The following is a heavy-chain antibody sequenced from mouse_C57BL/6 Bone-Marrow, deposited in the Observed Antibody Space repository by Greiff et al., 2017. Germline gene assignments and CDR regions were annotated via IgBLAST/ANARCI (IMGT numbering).Heavy chain of an antibody. D-gene: IGHD1-1*01. CDR3: ASYYYGSSYYFDY. Sequence: VQLQQPGAELVKPGASVKLSCKASGYTFTSYWMHWVKQRPGRGLEWMGRIDPNSGGTKYNEKFKSKATLTVDKPSSTAYMQLSSLTSEDSAVYYCASYYYGSSYYFDYWGQGTTLTVSS. CDR2: IDPNSGGT. V-gene: IGHV1-72*01. CDR1: GYTFTSYW. J-gene: IGHJ2*01.